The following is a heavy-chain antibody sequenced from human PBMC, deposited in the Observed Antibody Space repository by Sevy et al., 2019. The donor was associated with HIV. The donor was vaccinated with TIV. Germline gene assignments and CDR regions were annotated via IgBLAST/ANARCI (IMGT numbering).Heavy chain of an antibody. CDR2: IIPIFGTP. D-gene: IGHD7-27*01. J-gene: IGHJ3*02. V-gene: IGHV1-69*13. CDR1: GDTFSTYG. CDR3: AREGGVATTGDHDAFDI. Sequence: ASVKVSCKASGDTFSTYGLSWVRQAPGQGLEWMGGIIPIFGTPNYAQKFQGRVTITADESASTAYMELSSLRPEDTALYYCAREGGVATTGDHDAFDIWGHWTLVTVSS.